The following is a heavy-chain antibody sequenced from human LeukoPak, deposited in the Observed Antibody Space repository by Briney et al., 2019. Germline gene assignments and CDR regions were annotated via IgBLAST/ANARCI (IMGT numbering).Heavy chain of an antibody. CDR2: INPNSGGT. Sequence: ASVKVSCKASGYTFTGYYMHWVRQAPGQGLEWMGWINPNSGGTNYAQKFQGRVTMTRDTSISTAYMELSRLRSDDTAVYYCARVWVVTAVMDVWGKGTTVTVSS. CDR3: ARVWVVTAVMDV. D-gene: IGHD2-21*02. J-gene: IGHJ6*03. CDR1: GYTFTGYY. V-gene: IGHV1-2*02.